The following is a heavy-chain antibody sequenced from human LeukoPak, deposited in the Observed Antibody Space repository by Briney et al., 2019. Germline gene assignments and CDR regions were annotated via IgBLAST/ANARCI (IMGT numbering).Heavy chain of an antibody. CDR1: GGSVSTGSYY. V-gene: IGHV4-61*02. CDR2: IYTSGST. CDR3: ARVGRFCSSTSCSSYYFDY. Sequence: SETLSLTCTVSGGSVSTGSYYWSWIRQPAGKGLEWIGRIYTSGSTNYNPSLKSRVTMSVDTSKNQFSLKLSSVTAADTAVYYCARVGRFCSSTSCSSYYFDYWGQGTLVTVSS. J-gene: IGHJ4*02. D-gene: IGHD2-2*01.